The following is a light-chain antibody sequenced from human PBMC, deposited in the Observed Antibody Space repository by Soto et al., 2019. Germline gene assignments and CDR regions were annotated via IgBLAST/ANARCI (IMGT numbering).Light chain of an antibody. CDR1: SRDVGSYVF. Sequence: QSALTQPPSASGSPGQSVTISCTGTSRDVGSYVFLSWYQQHPGKAPKLMIDEVTKRHSGVPDRFSGSKSGNTSSLTVSGLQVEDEGYYYCSLDAGGNNVIFGGGIKLTVL. J-gene: IGLJ2*01. CDR3: SLDAGGNNVI. CDR2: EVT. V-gene: IGLV2-8*01.